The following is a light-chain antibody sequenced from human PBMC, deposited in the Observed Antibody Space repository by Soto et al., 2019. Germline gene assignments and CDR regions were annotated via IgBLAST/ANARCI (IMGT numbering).Light chain of an antibody. Sequence: VIRMTQSPSLLSASTGDRVTISCRMSQGIRSYLAWYQQKPGKAPELLIYAASTLQSGVPSRFSGSGSGTDFTLTISCLQSEDFATYYCQQYYSFPRTFGQGTKVEIK. J-gene: IGKJ1*01. CDR2: AAS. CDR3: QQYYSFPRT. V-gene: IGKV1D-8*01. CDR1: QGIRSY.